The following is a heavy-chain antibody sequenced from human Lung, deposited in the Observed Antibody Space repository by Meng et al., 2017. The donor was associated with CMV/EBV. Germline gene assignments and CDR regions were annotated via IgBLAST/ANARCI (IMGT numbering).Heavy chain of an antibody. J-gene: IGHJ6*02. Sequence: SGPXLVXPTQTLTLTCTFPGFSHSTSGVGVGWIRQPPGKALEWLALIYWNDDKRYSPSLKSRLTISKDTSKNQVVLTMTNMDPVDTATYYCAHRALYYDFWSGYYIPRYGMDDWGQGXTVTVSS. CDR1: GFSHSTSGVG. D-gene: IGHD3-3*01. V-gene: IGHV2-5*01. CDR2: IYWNDDK. CDR3: AHRALYYDFWSGYYIPRYGMDD.